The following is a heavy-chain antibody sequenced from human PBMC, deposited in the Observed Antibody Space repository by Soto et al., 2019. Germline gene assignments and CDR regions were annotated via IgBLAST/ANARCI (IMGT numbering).Heavy chain of an antibody. D-gene: IGHD6-19*01. CDR3: AREVRSNTGWYWDY. CDR1: GGSIISYY. Sequence: QVQLQESGPGLVKPSETLSLTCTVSGGSIISYYWSWIRQSPEKGLEWIGYIHHSGSTLYNPSLKHRATVSLDRSNNQFSLKLTSVTAADTALYYCAREVRSNTGWYWDYWGQGTLVTVSS. CDR2: IHHSGST. J-gene: IGHJ4*02. V-gene: IGHV4-59*01.